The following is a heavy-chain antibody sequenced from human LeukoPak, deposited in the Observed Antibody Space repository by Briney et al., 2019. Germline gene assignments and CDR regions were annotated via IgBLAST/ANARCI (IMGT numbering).Heavy chain of an antibody. CDR3: ARYPNYYGSGSYYTRGLDY. CDR1: GYTFASYA. CDR2: INAGNGNT. V-gene: IGHV1-3*01. J-gene: IGHJ4*02. D-gene: IGHD3-10*01. Sequence: ASVKVSCKASGYTFASYAMHWVRQAPGQRLEWMGWINAGNGNTKYSQKFQGRVTITRDTSAGTAYMELSSLRSEDTAVYYCARYPNYYGSGSYYTRGLDYWGQGTLVTVSS.